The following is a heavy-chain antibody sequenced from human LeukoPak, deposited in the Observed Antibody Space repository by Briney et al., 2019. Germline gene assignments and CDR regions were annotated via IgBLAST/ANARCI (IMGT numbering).Heavy chain of an antibody. CDR2: TYYRSRWYT. V-gene: IGHV6-1*01. D-gene: IGHD6-19*01. CDR3: VRDLNASGWE. Sequence: SQTLSLTCAISGDSVSSNSAAWNWIRQSPSRGLEWLVRTYYRSRWYTEYAVSVKSRITISPDTSKNQFPLHLNSVTPEDTALYYCVRDLNASGWEWDRGTLVTVSS. J-gene: IGHJ4*02. CDR1: GDSVSSNSAA.